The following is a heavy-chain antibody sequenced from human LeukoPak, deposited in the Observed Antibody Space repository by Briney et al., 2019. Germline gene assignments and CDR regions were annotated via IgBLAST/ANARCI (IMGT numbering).Heavy chain of an antibody. J-gene: IGHJ6*02. CDR2: ISYDGDNE. Sequence: GRSLRLSCAASGFAFSNFAMHWVRQAPGKGLEWVAVISYDGDNEYYADSVKGQFTISRDNSKDRLYLQMNILRPEDTAMYYCARVRGGRSWYYYGMDVWGRGTTVTVSS. V-gene: IGHV3-30-3*01. CDR1: GFAFSNFA. D-gene: IGHD3-16*01. CDR3: ARVRGGRSWYYYGMDV.